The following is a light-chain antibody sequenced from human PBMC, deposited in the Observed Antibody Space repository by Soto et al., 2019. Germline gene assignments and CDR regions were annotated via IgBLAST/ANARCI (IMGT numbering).Light chain of an antibody. CDR1: QSVSSN. Sequence: EIVMTQSPATLSVSPGERATLSCRASQSVSSNLAWYQQKPGQAPGLLIYGASTRATGIPARLSGSGSGTEFTLTISSLQSEDFAVYYCQQYNNWPRTFGQGTKV. CDR2: GAS. J-gene: IGKJ1*01. V-gene: IGKV3-15*01. CDR3: QQYNNWPRT.